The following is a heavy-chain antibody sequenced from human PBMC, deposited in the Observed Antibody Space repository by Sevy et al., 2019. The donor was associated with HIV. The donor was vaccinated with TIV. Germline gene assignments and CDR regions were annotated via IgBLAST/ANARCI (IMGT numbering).Heavy chain of an antibody. CDR1: GGSISSNY. V-gene: IGHV4-59*01. Sequence: SETLSLTCTVSGGSISSNYWSWIRQPPGKGLEWIGYIYSSGSSYNPSLKSRVSISIGTSKNQFSLKLNSVTAADTAVYYCASSSGYSYGDFDYWGQGTLVTVSS. D-gene: IGHD5-18*01. CDR3: ASSSGYSYGDFDY. J-gene: IGHJ4*02. CDR2: IYSSGSS.